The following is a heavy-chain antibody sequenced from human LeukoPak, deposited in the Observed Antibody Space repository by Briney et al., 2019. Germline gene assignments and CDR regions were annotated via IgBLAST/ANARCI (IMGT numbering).Heavy chain of an antibody. CDR2: ISGSGVTT. J-gene: IGHJ4*02. CDR1: GFTFSDHY. D-gene: IGHD2-2*01. CDR3: SKWKAIVLVPAARSPIDY. Sequence: PGGSLGLSCAASGFTFSDHYMDWVRQAPGKGLEWVSAISGSGVTTYYADSVKGRFTISRDNSKHTLYLQMNSLRAEDTAVYYCSKWKAIVLVPAARSPIDYWGQGTLVTVSS. V-gene: IGHV3-23*01.